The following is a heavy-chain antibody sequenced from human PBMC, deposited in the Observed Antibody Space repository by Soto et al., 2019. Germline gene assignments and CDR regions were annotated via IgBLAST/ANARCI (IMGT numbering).Heavy chain of an antibody. J-gene: IGHJ4*02. V-gene: IGHV3-33*01. Sequence: QVQLVESGGGVVQPGRSLRLSCAVSGFTFSSYGMNWVRQAQGKGLEWVAAIYYDGSNKYYADSVRGRFTISRDNFKNTLYLHMNSLRAEDTAVYYCARDSKDDSSGYYAGFDYWGQGTLVTVSS. CDR3: ARDSKDDSSGYYAGFDY. CDR1: GFTFSSYG. CDR2: IYYDGSNK. D-gene: IGHD3-22*01.